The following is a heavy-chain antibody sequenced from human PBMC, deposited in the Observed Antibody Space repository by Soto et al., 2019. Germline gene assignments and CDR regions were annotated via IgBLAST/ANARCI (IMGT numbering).Heavy chain of an antibody. CDR1: GGTFSSYA. CDR2: IIPIFGTA. Sequence: QVQLVQSGAEVKKPGSSVKVSCKASGGTFSSYAISWVRQAPGQGLEWMGGIIPIFGTANYAQKFQGRVMITADESTSTAYMELSSLRSEDTAVYYCAREIVVVPAAKLGTQRGWFDPWGQGTLVTVSS. CDR3: AREIVVVPAAKLGTQRGWFDP. J-gene: IGHJ5*02. D-gene: IGHD2-2*01. V-gene: IGHV1-69*01.